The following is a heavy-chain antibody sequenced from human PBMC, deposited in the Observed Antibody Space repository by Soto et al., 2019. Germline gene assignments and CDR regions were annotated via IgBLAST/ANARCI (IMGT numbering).Heavy chain of an antibody. CDR1: GFTFSSYS. J-gene: IGHJ4*02. V-gene: IGHV3-21*01. Sequence: GGSLRLSCAASGFTFSSYSLNWVRLAPGKGLEWVSSISSSSGYIYYSDSVKGRFTISRDNAKDSLYLQMNSLRAEDTAIYYCVRGTIFTGTYYPNDYWGQGTLVTVSS. CDR2: ISSSSGYI. D-gene: IGHD1-26*01. CDR3: VRGTIFTGTYYPNDY.